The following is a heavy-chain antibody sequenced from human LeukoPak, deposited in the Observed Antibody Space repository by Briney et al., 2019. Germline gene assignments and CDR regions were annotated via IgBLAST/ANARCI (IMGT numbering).Heavy chain of an antibody. CDR2: ISYDGSTK. V-gene: IGHV3-30*18. CDR1: GLTLSRYG. D-gene: IGHD1-26*01. CDR3: AKSFSGSYGSTDY. Sequence: GGSLRLSCAASGLTLSRYGMHWVRQAPGKGLEWVAVISYDGSTKNYADSVKDRFTISRDNAENKLYLRMNSLRAEDTALYYCAKSFSGSYGSTDYWGQGTLVTVSS. J-gene: IGHJ4*02.